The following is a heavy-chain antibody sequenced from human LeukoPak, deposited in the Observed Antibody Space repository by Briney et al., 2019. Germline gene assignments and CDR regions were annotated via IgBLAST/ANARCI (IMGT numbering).Heavy chain of an antibody. CDR3: ARSDTTLYYYYYMDV. D-gene: IGHD1-1*01. Sequence: SETLSLTCTVSGGSISSYYWSWIRQPPGKGLEWIGYIYYSGSTNYNPSLKSRVTISVDTSKNQSSLKLSSVTAADTAVYYCARSDTTLYYYYYMDVWGKGTTVTVSS. CDR1: GGSISSYY. CDR2: IYYSGST. J-gene: IGHJ6*03. V-gene: IGHV4-59*01.